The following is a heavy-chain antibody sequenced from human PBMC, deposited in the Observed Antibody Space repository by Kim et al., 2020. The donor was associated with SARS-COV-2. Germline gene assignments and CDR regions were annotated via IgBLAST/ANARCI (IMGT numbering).Heavy chain of an antibody. D-gene: IGHD3-16*01. CDR1: GYTFTSYD. Sequence: ASVKVSCKASGYTFTSYDINWVRQATGQGLEWMGWMNPNSGNTGYAQKFQGRVTMTRNTSISTAYMELSSLRSEDTAVYYCARGGYDLWGFYYYYGMDVWGQGTTVTVSS. J-gene: IGHJ6*02. CDR3: ARGGYDLWGFYYYYGMDV. CDR2: MNPNSGNT. V-gene: IGHV1-8*01.